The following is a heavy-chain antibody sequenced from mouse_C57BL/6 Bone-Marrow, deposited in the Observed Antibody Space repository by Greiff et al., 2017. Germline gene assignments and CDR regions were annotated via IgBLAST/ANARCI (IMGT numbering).Heavy chain of an antibody. J-gene: IGHJ4*01. CDR3: TRPSGDYYAMDY. Sequence: VQLQQSGAELVRPGASVTLSWKASGYTFTDYEMHWVKQTPVHGLEWIGAIDPETGGTAYNQKFKGKAILTADKSSSTAYMELRSLTSEDSAVYYCTRPSGDYYAMDYWGQGTSVTVSS. D-gene: IGHD3-1*01. V-gene: IGHV1-15*01. CDR2: IDPETGGT. CDR1: GYTFTDYE.